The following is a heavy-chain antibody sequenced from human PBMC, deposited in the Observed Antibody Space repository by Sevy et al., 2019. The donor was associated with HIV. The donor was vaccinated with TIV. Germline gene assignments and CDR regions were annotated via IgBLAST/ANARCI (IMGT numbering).Heavy chain of an antibody. J-gene: IGHJ4*02. CDR1: GFTFSKYS. Sequence: GESLKISCAASGFTFSKYSMSWVRQPPGKGLEWVSTLSFGCGEINYADSVKGRFTISRVNSKSSVYLQMNNLRPEDTAVYYCAREGCTKPHDYWGQGTLVDVSS. V-gene: IGHV3-23*01. D-gene: IGHD2-8*01. CDR2: LSFGCGEI. CDR3: AREGCTKPHDY.